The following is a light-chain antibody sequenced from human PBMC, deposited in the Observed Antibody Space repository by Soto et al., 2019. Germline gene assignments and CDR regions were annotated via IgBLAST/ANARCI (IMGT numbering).Light chain of an antibody. CDR2: DVS. CDR3: TSYTSSLTVV. CDR1: SSDVGGYDY. V-gene: IGLV2-14*03. J-gene: IGLJ2*01. Sequence: QSVLTQPASVSGSPGQSITISCTGTSSDVGGYDYVSWYQHHPGTAPKLMIYDVSNRPSGISYRFSGSKSGNTASLTISGLQAEDEGDYYCTSYTSSLTVVFGGGTKLTVL.